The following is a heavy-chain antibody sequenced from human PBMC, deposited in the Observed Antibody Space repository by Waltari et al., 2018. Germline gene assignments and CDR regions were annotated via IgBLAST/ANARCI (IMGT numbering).Heavy chain of an antibody. J-gene: IGHJ4*02. V-gene: IGHV1-46*01. D-gene: IGHD4-4*01. CDR3: ARSTVTTAGQDY. Sequence: QVQLVQSGAEVKKPGASVKVSCKASGYTFTSYYMHWVRQAPGQGLEWMGIGTPSGGSTSYAQKCQGRVTMTRDTSTSTVYMELSSLRSEDTAVYYCARSTVTTAGQDYWGQGTLVTVSS. CDR2: GTPSGGST. CDR1: GYTFTSYY.